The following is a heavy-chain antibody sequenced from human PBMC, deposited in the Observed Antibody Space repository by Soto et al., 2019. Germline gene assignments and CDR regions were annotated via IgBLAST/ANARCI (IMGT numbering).Heavy chain of an antibody. D-gene: IGHD3-3*01. Sequence: PSETLSLTCTVSGGSISSSSYYWGWIRQPPGRGLEWIGSIYYSGSTYYNPSLKSRVTISVDTSKNQFSLKLSSVTAADTAVYYCAGGIFGVVIIARSWFDPWGQGTLVTVSS. CDR3: AGGIFGVVIIARSWFDP. J-gene: IGHJ5*02. CDR2: IYYSGST. CDR1: GGSISSSSYY. V-gene: IGHV4-39*01.